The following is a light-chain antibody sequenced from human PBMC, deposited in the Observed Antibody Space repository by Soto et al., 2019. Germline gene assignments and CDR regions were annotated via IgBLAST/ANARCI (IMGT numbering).Light chain of an antibody. J-gene: IGLJ1*01. V-gene: IGLV2-14*01. CDR2: EVS. CDR1: YSDVGGDDF. CDR3: TSYTNHLDV. Sequence: QSVLTQPASVSGSPGQSITISCTGNYSDVGGDDFVSWYQHHPGKAPKLIIYEVSYRPSGVSNRFSGSKSGNTASLTISGLQAEDEADYYCTSYTNHLDVFGSGTKVTVL.